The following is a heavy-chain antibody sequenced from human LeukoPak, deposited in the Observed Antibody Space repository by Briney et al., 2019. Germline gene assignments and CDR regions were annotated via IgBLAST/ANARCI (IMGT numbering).Heavy chain of an antibody. Sequence: SETLSLTCTVSGGSISSGGYYWSWIRQHPGKGLEWIGYIYYSGSTYYNPSLKSRVTMSVDTSKNQFSLKLSSVTAADTAVYYCARVGVTQKIKTHWYFDLWGRGTLVTVSS. V-gene: IGHV4-31*03. D-gene: IGHD2-21*02. CDR3: ARVGVTQKIKTHWYFDL. CDR1: GGSISSGGYY. CDR2: IYYSGST. J-gene: IGHJ2*01.